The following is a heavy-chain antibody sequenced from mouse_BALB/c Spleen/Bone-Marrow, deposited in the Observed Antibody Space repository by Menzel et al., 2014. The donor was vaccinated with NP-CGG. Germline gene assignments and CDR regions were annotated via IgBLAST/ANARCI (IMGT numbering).Heavy chain of an antibody. D-gene: IGHD1-1*02. V-gene: IGHV1-4*01. Sequence: QVTLKVCGAELARPGASVKMSCKASGYTFTTYTIHWVKQRPGQGLEWIGYINPSSEYTHYNQKFKDKATLTADKSSSTAYMQLSSLTSEDSAVYYCARPYYYGYDYWGQGTTLTVSS. CDR2: INPSSEYT. CDR1: GYTFTTYT. J-gene: IGHJ2*01. CDR3: ARPYYYGYDY.